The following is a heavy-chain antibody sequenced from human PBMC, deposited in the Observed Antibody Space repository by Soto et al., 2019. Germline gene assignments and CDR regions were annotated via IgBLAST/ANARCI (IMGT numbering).Heavy chain of an antibody. CDR2: IWYDGSNK. J-gene: IGHJ4*02. CDR1: GFTFSNAW. D-gene: IGHD2-15*01. CDR3: ARDGYCSGGSCYSVPVFDY. V-gene: IGHV3-33*08. Sequence: PGGSLRLSCAASGFTFSNAWMNWVRQAPGKGLEWVAVIWYDGSNKYYADSVKGRFTISRDNSKSTLYLQMNSLRAEDTAVYYCARDGYCSGGSCYSVPVFDYWGQGTLVTVSS.